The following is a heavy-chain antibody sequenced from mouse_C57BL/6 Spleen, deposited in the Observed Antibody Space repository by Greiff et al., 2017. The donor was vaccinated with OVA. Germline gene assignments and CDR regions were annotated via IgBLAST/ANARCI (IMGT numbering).Heavy chain of an antibody. V-gene: IGHV1-50*01. CDR2: IDPSDSYT. J-gene: IGHJ1*03. D-gene: IGHD3-2*02. Sequence: QVQLKQPGAELVKPGASVKLSCKASGYTFTSYWMQWVKQRPGQGLEWIGEIDPSDSYTNYNQKFKGKATLTVDTSSSTAYMQLSSLTSEDSAVYYCARSSGYWYFDVWGTGTTVTVSS. CDR1: GYTFTSYW. CDR3: ARSSGYWYFDV.